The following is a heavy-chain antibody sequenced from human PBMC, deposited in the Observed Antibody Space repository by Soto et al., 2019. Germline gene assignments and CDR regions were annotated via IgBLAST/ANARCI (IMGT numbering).Heavy chain of an antibody. D-gene: IGHD6-13*01. V-gene: IGHV3-23*01. J-gene: IGHJ5*02. Sequence: GGSLRLSCAASGVTFSSYAMSWVRQAPGKGLEWVSTISDSGSSTYSADSVKGRFTISRDNSKNTLYLQMNSLTAEDTAVYYCAIGGFTAAGHANWFDPWGQGTLVTVSS. CDR3: AIGGFTAAGHANWFDP. CDR2: ISDSGSST. CDR1: GVTFSSYA.